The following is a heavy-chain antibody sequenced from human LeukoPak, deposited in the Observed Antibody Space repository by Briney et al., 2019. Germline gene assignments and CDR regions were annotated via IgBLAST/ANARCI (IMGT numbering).Heavy chain of an antibody. CDR3: ARDWNDWFDP. V-gene: IGHV1-46*01. CDR1: GYTFTSYY. Sequence: ASVKVSCKASGYTFTSYYMHWVRQAPGQGLEWMGLINPTGGSTGYAQKFQGRVTMTRDTSISTAYMELSRLRSDDTAVYYCARDWNDWFDPWGQGTLVTVSS. CDR2: INPTGGST. J-gene: IGHJ5*02. D-gene: IGHD1-1*01.